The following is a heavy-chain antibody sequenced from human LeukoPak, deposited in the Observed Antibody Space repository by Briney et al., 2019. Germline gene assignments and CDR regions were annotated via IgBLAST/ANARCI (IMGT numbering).Heavy chain of an antibody. CDR2: INPNSGGT. V-gene: IGHV1-2*06. D-gene: IGHD3-22*01. Sequence: ASVKVSCKASGYTFTGYYIHWVRQAPGQGLEWMGRINPNSGGTNYAQKFQGRVTMTRDTSISTAYMELSRLRSDDTAVYYCAREALGYYDSSGSYYFDYWGQGTLVTVSS. CDR3: AREALGYYDSSGSYYFDY. J-gene: IGHJ4*02. CDR1: GYTFTGYY.